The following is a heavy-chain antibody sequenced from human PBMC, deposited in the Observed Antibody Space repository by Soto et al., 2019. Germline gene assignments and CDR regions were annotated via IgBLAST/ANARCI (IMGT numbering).Heavy chain of an antibody. J-gene: IGHJ6*02. Sequence: GGSLRLSCAASGFTFSSYSMNWVRQAPGKGLEWVSYISSGSSTIYYADSVKGRFTISRDNAKNSLYLQMNSLRDEDTAVYYCARDRGGWYYYYYGMDVWGQGTTVTVS. CDR2: ISSGSSTI. D-gene: IGHD6-19*01. CDR1: GFTFSSYS. V-gene: IGHV3-48*02. CDR3: ARDRGGWYYYYYGMDV.